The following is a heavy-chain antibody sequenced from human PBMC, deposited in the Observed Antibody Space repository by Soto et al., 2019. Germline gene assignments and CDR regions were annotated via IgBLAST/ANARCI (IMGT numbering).Heavy chain of an antibody. CDR2: IDPRDSYT. CDR3: ARHKKNAGALLDF. Sequence: EVQLVQSGGEVKKPGGSLTISCKCSGYSFPTYWISWLRQMPGKGLEWMGRIDPRDSYTSYRPSFQGHVTISVDKSSSTAYLQLSSLQASDTAMYYCARHKKNAGALLDFWGQGTLVTVSS. J-gene: IGHJ4*02. V-gene: IGHV5-10-1*03. CDR1: GYSFPTYW. D-gene: IGHD2-8*01.